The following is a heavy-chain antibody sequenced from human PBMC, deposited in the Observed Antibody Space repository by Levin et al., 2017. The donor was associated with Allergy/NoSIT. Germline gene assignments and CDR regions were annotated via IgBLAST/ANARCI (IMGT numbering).Heavy chain of an antibody. D-gene: IGHD6-13*01. Sequence: ASVKVSCKASGYTFTGYYMHWVRQAPGQGLEWMGWINPNSGGTNYAQKFQGRVTMTRDTSISTAYMELSRRRSDDTAVYYCARALIAAAGTGRWFDPWGQGTLVTVSS. CDR1: GYTFTGYY. CDR3: ARALIAAAGTGRWFDP. J-gene: IGHJ5*02. V-gene: IGHV1-2*02. CDR2: INPNSGGT.